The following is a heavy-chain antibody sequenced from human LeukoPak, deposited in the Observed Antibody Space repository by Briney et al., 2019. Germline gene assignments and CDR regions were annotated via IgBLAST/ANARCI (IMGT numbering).Heavy chain of an antibody. Sequence: PSETLSLTCTVSGGSISSYYWSWIRQPPGKGLEWIGDIYYSGSTNYNPSLKGRVTISVDTSKNQFSLRLSSVTAADTAVYYSARLASGSYGPLTPFDYWGQGTLVTVSS. CDR1: GGSISSYY. CDR3: ARLASGSYGPLTPFDY. D-gene: IGHD1-26*01. CDR2: IYYSGST. V-gene: IGHV4-59*08. J-gene: IGHJ4*02.